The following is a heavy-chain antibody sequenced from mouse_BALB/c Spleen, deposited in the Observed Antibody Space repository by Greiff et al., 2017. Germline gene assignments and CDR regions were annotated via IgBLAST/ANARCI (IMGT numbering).Heavy chain of an antibody. CDR3: AREGYGFAY. D-gene: IGHD2-10*02. CDR2: ISTYYGDA. J-gene: IGHJ3*01. Sequence: QVQLKQSGAELVRPGVSVKISCKGSGYTFTDYAMHWVKQSHAKSLEWIGVISTYYGDASYNQKFKGKATMTVDKSSSTAYMELARLTSEDSAIYYCAREGYGFAYWGQGTLVTVSA. CDR1: GYTFTDYA. V-gene: IGHV1S137*01.